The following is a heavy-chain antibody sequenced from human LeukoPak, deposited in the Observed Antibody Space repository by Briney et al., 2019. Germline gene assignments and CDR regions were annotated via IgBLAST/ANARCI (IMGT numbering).Heavy chain of an antibody. D-gene: IGHD2-2*01. J-gene: IGHJ3*01. CDR3: ARDFCSSDACPFRDDAFDL. Sequence: GGSLRLSCAASGFIVRSNYMNWVRQAPGKGLEWVSIIYSNGSTFYADSVKGRFTVSRDTFKNILSLQMNSLRAEDTAKYYCARDFCSSDACPFRDDAFDLWGQGTMVTVSS. CDR1: GFIVRSNY. CDR2: IYSNGST. V-gene: IGHV3-53*01.